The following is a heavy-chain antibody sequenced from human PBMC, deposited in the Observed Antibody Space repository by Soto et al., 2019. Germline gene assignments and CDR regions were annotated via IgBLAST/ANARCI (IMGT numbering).Heavy chain of an antibody. D-gene: IGHD2-15*01. CDR2: IYYSGST. CDR1: GGSVSSGSDD. V-gene: IGHV4-61*01. Sequence: LSLICTVAGGSVSSGSDDLSWIRQPPGKGLDCIGYIYYSGSTNYNPSLNSRVTISLYTSKNQFSLKLSSVTAADTAVYYCARSIGYCSGGIYYHWFEPWGHGTLVTVSS. CDR3: ARSIGYCSGGIYYHWFEP. J-gene: IGHJ5*02.